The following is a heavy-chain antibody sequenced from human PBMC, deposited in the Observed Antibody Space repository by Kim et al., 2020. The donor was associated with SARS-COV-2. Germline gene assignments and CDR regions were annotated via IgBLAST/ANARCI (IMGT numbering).Heavy chain of an antibody. D-gene: IGHD2-8*02. J-gene: IGHJ4*02. V-gene: IGHV3-23*01. CDR3: AKVDTGGNNYFDY. Sequence: YADTVKGRFTITRDNSKNTLYLQMNSLRAEDTAVYYCAKVDTGGNNYFDYWGQGTLVTVSS.